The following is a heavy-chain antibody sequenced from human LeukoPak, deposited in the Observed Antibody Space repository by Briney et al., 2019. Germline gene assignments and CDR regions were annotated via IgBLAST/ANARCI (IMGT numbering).Heavy chain of an antibody. CDR3: ARGGVRGVISGY. Sequence: GGSLRLSCAASGFTFSSYSMNWVRQAPGKGLEWVPYISSSSSTIYYADSVKGRFTISRDNAKNSLYLQTNSLRDEDTAVYYCARGGVRGVISGYWGQGTLVTVS. V-gene: IGHV3-48*02. D-gene: IGHD3-10*01. J-gene: IGHJ4*02. CDR1: GFTFSSYS. CDR2: ISSSSSTI.